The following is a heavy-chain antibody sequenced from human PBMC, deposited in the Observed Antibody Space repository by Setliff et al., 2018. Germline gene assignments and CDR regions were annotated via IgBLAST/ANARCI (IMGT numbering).Heavy chain of an antibody. CDR3: IVNMVRPVTGLDS. CDR2: TIPVFGTT. CDR1: GGTFSSYG. J-gene: IGHJ4*02. V-gene: IGHV1-69*05. Sequence: AASVKVSCKASGGTFSSYGISWVRQAPGQGLEWMGGTIPVFGTTDYAQKFQGRVTIMTDTSTGTAYMELSGLTSADTAIYYCIVNMVRPVTGLDSWGPGTLVTVSS. D-gene: IGHD2-15*01.